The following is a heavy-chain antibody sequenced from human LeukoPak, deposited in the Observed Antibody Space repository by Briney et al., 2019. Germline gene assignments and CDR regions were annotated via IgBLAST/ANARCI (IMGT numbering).Heavy chain of an antibody. J-gene: IGHJ3*02. Sequence: GGSLRLSCAASGFTFSNAWMSWVRQAPGKGLEWVGRIKSKTDGGTINYAAPVKGRFTISRDDSKNTLYLQMNSLKTEDTAVYYCTTEMATIGDAFDIWGQGTMVTVSS. CDR3: TTEMATIGDAFDI. CDR1: GFTFSNAW. CDR2: IKSKTDGGTI. V-gene: IGHV3-15*06. D-gene: IGHD5-24*01.